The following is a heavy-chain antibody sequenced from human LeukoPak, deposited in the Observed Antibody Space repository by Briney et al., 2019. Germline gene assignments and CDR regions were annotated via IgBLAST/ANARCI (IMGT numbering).Heavy chain of an antibody. V-gene: IGHV4-4*07. J-gene: IGHJ4*02. CDR1: GGSISSYY. CDR3: ARGDFYRYYFDY. CDR2: IYTSGST. D-gene: IGHD2/OR15-2a*01. Sequence: SETLSLTCTVSGGSISSYYWSWIRQPAGKGLEWIGRIYTSGSTNYNPSLKSRVTMSLDTSENQFSLKLSSVTAADTAVYYCARGDFYRYYFDYWGQGTLVTVSS.